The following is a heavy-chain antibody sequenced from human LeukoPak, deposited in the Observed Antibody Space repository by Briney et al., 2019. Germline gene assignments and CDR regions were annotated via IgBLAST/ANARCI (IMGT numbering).Heavy chain of an antibody. V-gene: IGHV1-8*01. CDR2: MDPNSGNT. CDR1: GYTFTNYD. D-gene: IGHD6-6*01. J-gene: IGHJ5*02. CDR3: ARDYSSSSDFWFDP. Sequence: ASVKVSCKASGYTFTNYDINWVREGTGQGLECMGWMDPNSGNTGYAQKFQGRVTMTRNTSTRTAYMELSSLRSEDTAVYYCARDYSSSSDFWFDPWGQGTLVTVSS.